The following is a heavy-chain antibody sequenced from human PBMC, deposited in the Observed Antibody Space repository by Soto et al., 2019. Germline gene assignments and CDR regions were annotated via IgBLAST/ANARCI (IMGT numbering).Heavy chain of an antibody. D-gene: IGHD3-10*01. V-gene: IGHV3-74*01. CDR1: GFTFDYYW. CDR2: VHSDGTTT. CDR3: ARGDRGGFDL. J-gene: IGHJ3*01. Sequence: EVQLVESGGGLVQPGESLRLSCAASGFTFDYYWMHWVLQAPGKGLVWVSRVHSDGTTTTYADSVKGRVTISRDNARNTVSMQMISLRAEDTAIYYCARGDRGGFDLWGHGTVVTVSS.